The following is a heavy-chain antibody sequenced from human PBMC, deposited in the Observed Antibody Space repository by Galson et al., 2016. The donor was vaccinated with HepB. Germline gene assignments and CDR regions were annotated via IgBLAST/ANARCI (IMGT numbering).Heavy chain of an antibody. V-gene: IGHV4-34*01. CDR1: GGSFSNYY. D-gene: IGHD1-7*01. J-gene: IGHJ6*02. CDR2: INHRGST. Sequence: ETLSLTCAVYGGSFSNYYWSWIRQPPGKGLEWIGEINHRGSTNYNPSLESRVTIPVDTSKNQFSLRLSPVTAADTAVYYCARRTRYNWNYGSFYYGMDVWGQGTTVTVSS. CDR3: ARRTRYNWNYGSFYYGMDV.